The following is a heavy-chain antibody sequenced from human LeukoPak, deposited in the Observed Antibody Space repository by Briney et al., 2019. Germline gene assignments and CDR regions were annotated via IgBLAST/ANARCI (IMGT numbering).Heavy chain of an antibody. CDR1: GFTFSSIW. V-gene: IGHV3-7*04. Sequence: GGSLRLSCATSGFTFSSIWMSWVRQAPGKGLEWVANIKHDGSETNYVDSVKGRFTISRDNAKNSLSLQMNSLRAEDTAVYFCARAIEGAYDLWGQGTLVTVSS. CDR2: IKHDGSET. D-gene: IGHD5-12*01. J-gene: IGHJ4*02. CDR3: ARAIEGAYDL.